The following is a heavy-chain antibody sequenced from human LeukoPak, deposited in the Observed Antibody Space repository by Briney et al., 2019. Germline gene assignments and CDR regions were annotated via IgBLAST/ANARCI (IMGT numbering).Heavy chain of an antibody. CDR3: TRRGDWAFEY. V-gene: IGHV5-51*01. J-gene: IGHJ4*02. CDR1: GYTFTNYW. Sequence: GESLKISCKGSGYTFTNYWIGWVRQMPGKGLEWMGIIYPGDFDTTYGPSFEGQVTISADKSITTAYLQWSSLKASDTAIYYCTRRGDWAFEYWGQGTLVTVSS. CDR2: IYPGDFDT. D-gene: IGHD2-21*02.